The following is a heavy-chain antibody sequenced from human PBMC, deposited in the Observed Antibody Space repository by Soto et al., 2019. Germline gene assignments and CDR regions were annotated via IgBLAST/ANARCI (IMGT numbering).Heavy chain of an antibody. J-gene: IGHJ4*02. CDR1: GGSISSGGYY. V-gene: IGHV4-31*03. D-gene: IGHD2-21*02. CDR3: AREFAYCGGDCYHGHFDY. CDR2: IYYSGST. Sequence: PSETLSLTCTVSGGSISSGGYYWSWIRQHPGKGLEWIGYIYYSGSTYYNPSLKSRVTISVDTSKNQFSLKLSSVTAADTAVYYCAREFAYCGGDCYHGHFDYWGQGTLVTVYS.